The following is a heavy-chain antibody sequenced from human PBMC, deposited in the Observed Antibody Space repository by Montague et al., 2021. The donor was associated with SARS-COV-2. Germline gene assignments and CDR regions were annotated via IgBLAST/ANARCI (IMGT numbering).Heavy chain of an antibody. CDR1: GGSVSSSSYD. CDR2: VSDSGST. Sequence: SETLSLTCSVSGGSVSSSSYDWGWIRQPPGKGLEWIGTVSDSGSTSYNPSLKSRVTISVDTPKNQFSLKLSSVTAADTAVYYCAGSLSGNDERGDYWGHGTLVTASS. D-gene: IGHD1-26*01. CDR3: AGSLSGNDERGDY. V-gene: IGHV4-39*07. J-gene: IGHJ4*01.